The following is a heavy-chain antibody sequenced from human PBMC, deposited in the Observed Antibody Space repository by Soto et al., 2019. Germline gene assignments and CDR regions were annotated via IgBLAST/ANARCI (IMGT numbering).Heavy chain of an antibody. Sequence: QVQLVESGGGVVQPGRSLRLSCAASGFSVSAYTVHWVRQAPGKGLEWVAVISSDGNHKYYTDSVKGRFAISRDTSTKTVFPQMSRLGPEATAVYYCARWEQPLFDYWGQGTLVTVSS. J-gene: IGHJ4*02. CDR1: GFSVSAYT. D-gene: IGHD1-1*01. CDR2: ISSDGNHK. CDR3: ARWEQPLFDY. V-gene: IGHV3-30*09.